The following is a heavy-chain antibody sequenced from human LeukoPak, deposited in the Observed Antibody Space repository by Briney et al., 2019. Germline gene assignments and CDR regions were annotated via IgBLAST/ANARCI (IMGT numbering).Heavy chain of an antibody. CDR3: AKDRLVGETPYYFDY. D-gene: IGHD1-26*01. CDR2: IWYDGSNK. CDR1: RFTFSSYG. J-gene: IGHJ4*02. Sequence: GGSLRLSCAASRFTFSSYGMHWVRQAPGKGLEWVAVIWYDGSNKYYADSVKGRFTISRDNSKNTLYLQLNILRAEDTAIYYCAKDRLVGETPYYFDYWGQGTLVTVSS. V-gene: IGHV3-33*06.